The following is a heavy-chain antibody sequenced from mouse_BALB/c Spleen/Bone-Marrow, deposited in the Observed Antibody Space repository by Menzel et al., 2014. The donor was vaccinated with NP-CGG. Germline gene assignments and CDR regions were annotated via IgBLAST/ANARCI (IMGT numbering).Heavy chain of an antibody. V-gene: IGHV1-82*01. Sequence: QVQLKDSGPELVKPGASVKISCKASGYAFSRSWMNWVKQRPGQGLEWIGRIYPGDGDTNYNGKFRGKATLTADKSSSTAYMQLSSLTSVDSAVYYCASNPRFAYWGQGTLVTVSA. CDR2: IYPGDGDT. CDR1: GYAFSRSW. CDR3: ASNPRFAY. J-gene: IGHJ3*01.